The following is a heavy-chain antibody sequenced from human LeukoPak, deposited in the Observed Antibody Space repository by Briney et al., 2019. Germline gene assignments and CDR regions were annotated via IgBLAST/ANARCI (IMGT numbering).Heavy chain of an antibody. D-gene: IGHD3-22*01. J-gene: IGHJ4*02. V-gene: IGHV3-66*01. CDR1: GFTVSSNY. CDR2: IYSGGST. CDR3: ARVNYYDSSGFDY. Sequence: PGGSLRLSCAASGFTVSSNYMSWVRQAPGKGLEWVSVIYSGGSTYYADSVKGRFTISRDNSKNTLYLQMNSLRAEDTAVYYCARVNYYDSSGFDYWGQGTLVTVSS.